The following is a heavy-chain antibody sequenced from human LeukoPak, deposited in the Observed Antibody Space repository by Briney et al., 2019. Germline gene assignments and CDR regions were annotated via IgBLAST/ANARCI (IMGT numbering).Heavy chain of an antibody. J-gene: IGHJ4*02. CDR1: GFTFSSYA. D-gene: IGHD6-13*01. Sequence: GGSLRLSCAASGFTFSSYAVGWVRQAPGKGLEWVSLISGSGGTTYYADSVKGRFTISRDNSKNTLYLQTNSLRAEDTAVYYCAKGGQYSSSWYNYWGQGTLVTVSS. CDR2: ISGSGGTT. CDR3: AKGGQYSSSWYNY. V-gene: IGHV3-23*01.